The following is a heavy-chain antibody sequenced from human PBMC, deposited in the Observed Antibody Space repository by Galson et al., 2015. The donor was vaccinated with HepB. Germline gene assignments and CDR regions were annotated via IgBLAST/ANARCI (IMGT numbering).Heavy chain of an antibody. V-gene: IGHV4-4*02. CDR1: GDSISTNSW. CDR2: IYQTGKS. CDR3: ASLRTRYYSSATPGASYNHGMDV. Sequence: SETLSLTCAVSGDSISTNSWWTWVRQPPGKGLEWIGQIYQTGKSNYNPSLTSRVTISVDKSKNQFSLKLNSVTAADAAVYYCASLRTRYYSSATPGASYNHGMDVWGQGTTVTVSS. D-gene: IGHD3-10*01. J-gene: IGHJ6*02.